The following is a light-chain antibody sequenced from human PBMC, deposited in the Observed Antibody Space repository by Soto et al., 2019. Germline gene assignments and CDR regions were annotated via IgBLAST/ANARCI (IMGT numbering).Light chain of an antibody. CDR1: SSNIGAGYD. CDR2: GNN. V-gene: IGLV1-40*01. J-gene: IGLJ2*01. CDR3: QSYDSSLDVV. Sequence: QSVLTQPPSVSGAPGQRVTISCTGSSSNIGAGYDVHWYQQLPGTAPKLLIYGNNNRPSGVPDRFSGSKSGTSASLAITGVKAEDETDYYCQSYDSSLDVVFGGGTKVTVL.